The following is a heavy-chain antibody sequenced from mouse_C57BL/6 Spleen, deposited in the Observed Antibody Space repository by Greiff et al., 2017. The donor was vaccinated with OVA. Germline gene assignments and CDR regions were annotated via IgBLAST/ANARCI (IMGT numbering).Heavy chain of an antibody. CDR2: IDTSDSET. Sequence: VQLQQPGAELVRPGSSVKLSCKASGYTFTSYWMHWVKQRPIQGLEWIGNIDTSDSETHYNQKFKDKATLTVDKSSSTAYMQLSSLTSEDSAVYYCAGVYDGYYEGYFDVWGTGTTVTVSS. CDR3: AGVYDGYYEGYFDV. V-gene: IGHV1-52*01. D-gene: IGHD2-3*01. CDR1: GYTFTSYW. J-gene: IGHJ1*03.